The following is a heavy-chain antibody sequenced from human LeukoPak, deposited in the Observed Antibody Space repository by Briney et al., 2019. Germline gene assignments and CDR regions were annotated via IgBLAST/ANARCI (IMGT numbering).Heavy chain of an antibody. D-gene: IGHD6-13*01. J-gene: IGHJ5*02. CDR3: ARRPAGTYNWFDP. V-gene: IGHV4-39*01. CDR1: GGSISSGSYY. Sequence: SQTLSLTCTVSGGSISSGSYYWSWIRQPPGKGLEWIGSIYYSGSTYYNPSLKSRVTISVDTSKNQFSLKLSSVTAADTAVYYCARRPAGTYNWFDPWGQGTLVTVSS. CDR2: IYYSGST.